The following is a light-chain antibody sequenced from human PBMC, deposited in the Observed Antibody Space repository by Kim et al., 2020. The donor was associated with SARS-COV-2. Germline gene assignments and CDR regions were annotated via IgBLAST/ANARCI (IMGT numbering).Light chain of an antibody. CDR2: RNN. CDR1: NNNVGNQG. J-gene: IGLJ3*02. Sequence: KTATLTCTGNNNNVGNQGAAWLQQHKGHPPKLLSYRNNNRPSGISERFSASRSGDTASLTITGLQPEDETDYYCSAWDSSLNVWVFGGGTQLTVL. V-gene: IGLV10-54*04. CDR3: SAWDSSLNVWV.